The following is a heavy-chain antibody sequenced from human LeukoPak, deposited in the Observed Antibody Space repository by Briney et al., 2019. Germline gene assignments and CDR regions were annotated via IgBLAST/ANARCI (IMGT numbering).Heavy chain of an antibody. D-gene: IGHD5-18*01. J-gene: IGHJ3*02. Sequence: SETLSLTCTVSGGSISSHYWSWIRQPPGKGLEWIGYIYYSGSTNYNPSLKSRVTISVDTSKNQFSLELSSVTAADTAVYYCARSGYSSPDAFDIWGQGTMVTVSS. CDR3: ARSGYSSPDAFDI. CDR2: IYYSGST. V-gene: IGHV4-59*11. CDR1: GGSISSHY.